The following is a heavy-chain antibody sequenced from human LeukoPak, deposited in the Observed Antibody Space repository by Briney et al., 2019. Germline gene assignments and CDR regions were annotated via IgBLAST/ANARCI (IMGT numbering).Heavy chain of an antibody. CDR1: GFTFSTYL. CDR3: ASGELDSLYYFDY. Sequence: GGSLRLSCAASGFTFSTYLMHWVRQAPGKGLVWVSRIHGDGISTTYADSVKGRFTISRDNAKNTLYPQMNSLRAEDTAVYFCASGELDSLYYFDYWGQGTLVTVSS. CDR2: IHGDGIST. V-gene: IGHV3-74*01. J-gene: IGHJ4*02. D-gene: IGHD1-1*01.